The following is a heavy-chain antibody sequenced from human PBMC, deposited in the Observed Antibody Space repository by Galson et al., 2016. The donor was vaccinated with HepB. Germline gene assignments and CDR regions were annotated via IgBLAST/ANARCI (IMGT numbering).Heavy chain of an antibody. V-gene: IGHV2-5*01. CDR2: IYWNDDN. J-gene: IGHJ4*02. CDR1: GFSLTTTAVG. D-gene: IGHD6-19*01. Sequence: ALVKPTQTLTLTCTFSGFSLTTTAVGVGWFRQPPGKALEWLAPIYWNDDNHYSPSLRRRLTLTKDTSKNHVVLTMTNIDPVDTATYYCSHGSGWLSDYWGQGTLVTVSS. CDR3: SHGSGWLSDY.